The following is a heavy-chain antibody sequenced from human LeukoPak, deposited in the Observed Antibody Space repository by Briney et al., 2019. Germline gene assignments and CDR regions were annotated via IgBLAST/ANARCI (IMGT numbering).Heavy chain of an antibody. CDR2: NNAGTGDG. CDR1: GYTFSHYG. J-gene: IGHJ4*02. CDR3: ARSGDPWSCDN. V-gene: IGHV1-3*01. Sequence: ASVKVSCKASGYTFSHYGVQWVRQVPGQSLEWMGWNNAGTGDGRYSPRFQGRLTMTTDTSATTLYMELNSLKSEDTAVYYCARSGDPWSCDNWGQGTLVTVSS. D-gene: IGHD3-10*01.